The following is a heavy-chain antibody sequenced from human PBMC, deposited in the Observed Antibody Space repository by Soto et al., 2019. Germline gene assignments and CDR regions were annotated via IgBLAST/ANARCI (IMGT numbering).Heavy chain of an antibody. D-gene: IGHD6-13*01. CDR1: GFTFSSYG. Sequence: GGSLRLSCAASGFTFSSYGMHWVRQAPGKGLEWVAVIWYDGSNKYYADSVKGRFTISRDNSKNTLYLQMNSLRAEDTAVYYCARDIRLPGVYSCSCYVYYGMGDWGQGTTVTVCS. CDR2: IWYDGSNK. J-gene: IGHJ6*02. V-gene: IGHV3-33*01. CDR3: ARDIRLPGVYSCSCYVYYGMGD.